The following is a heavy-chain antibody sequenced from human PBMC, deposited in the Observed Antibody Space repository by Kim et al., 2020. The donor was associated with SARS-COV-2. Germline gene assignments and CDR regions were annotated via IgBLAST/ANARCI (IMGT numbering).Heavy chain of an antibody. Sequence: AHSVKGRFTISRDNSKNTLYLQMNSLRAEDTAVYYCAKILSVISSTPTFDYWGQGTLVTVSS. V-gene: IGHV3-30*02. J-gene: IGHJ4*02. CDR3: AKILSVISSTPTFDY. D-gene: IGHD3-16*02.